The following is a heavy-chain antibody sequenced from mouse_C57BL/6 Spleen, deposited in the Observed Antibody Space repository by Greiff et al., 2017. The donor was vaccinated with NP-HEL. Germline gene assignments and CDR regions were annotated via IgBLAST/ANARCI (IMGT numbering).Heavy chain of an antibody. J-gene: IGHJ1*03. V-gene: IGHV14-2*01. CDR2: IDPEDGDT. D-gene: IGHD2-4*01. CDR3: ARYYYDHGYFEV. CDR1: GFNIKDYY. Sequence: EVQLQQSGAELVKPGASVKLSCTASGFNIKDYYMHWVKQRTEQGLEWIGRIDPEDGDTKYAPKFQGKATITADTSSNTAYLQLSSLTSEDTAVYYCARYYYDHGYFEVWGTGTTVTVSS.